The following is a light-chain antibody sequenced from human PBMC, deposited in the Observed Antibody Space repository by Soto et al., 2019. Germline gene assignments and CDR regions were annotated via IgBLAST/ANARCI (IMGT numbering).Light chain of an antibody. CDR1: HSISSW. CDR2: DAS. J-gene: IGKJ1*01. V-gene: IGKV1-5*01. Sequence: DIQMNHSPSALSASVRDRVTITCRASHSISSWLAWYQQKPGKAPKLLIYDASSLKSGVPSRFSGSGSGTEFTLTTSSLQPDDFATYYCQQYNSYRTFGQGTKVDIK. CDR3: QQYNSYRT.